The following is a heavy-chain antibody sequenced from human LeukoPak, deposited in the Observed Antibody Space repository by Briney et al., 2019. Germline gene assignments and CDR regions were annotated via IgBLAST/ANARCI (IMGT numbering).Heavy chain of an antibody. CDR2: IIPIFGTA. D-gene: IGHD5-18*01. CDR1: GGTFSSYS. CDR3: ARGPLTAMVTFYFDY. V-gene: IGHV1-69*05. J-gene: IGHJ4*02. Sequence: SVKVSCKASGGTFSSYSISWVRQAPGQGLEWMGGIIPIFGTANYAQKFQGRVTITTDESTSTAYMELSSLRSEDTAVYYCARGPLTAMVTFYFDYWGQGTLVTVSS.